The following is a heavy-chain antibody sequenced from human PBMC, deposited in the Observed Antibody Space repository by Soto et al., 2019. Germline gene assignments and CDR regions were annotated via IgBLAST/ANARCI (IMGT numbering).Heavy chain of an antibody. CDR2: ISGYNGNT. J-gene: IGHJ4*02. CDR1: GYTFTSYG. CDR3: ARDLGGQIADY. Sequence: VASVKVSCKASGYTFTSYGISWVRQAPGQGLEWMGWISGYNGNTKYAQKLQGRVTMTTDTSTSTAYMELRSLRSDDTAVYYCARDLGGQIADYWGQGTLVTVSS. V-gene: IGHV1-18*01. D-gene: IGHD1-26*01.